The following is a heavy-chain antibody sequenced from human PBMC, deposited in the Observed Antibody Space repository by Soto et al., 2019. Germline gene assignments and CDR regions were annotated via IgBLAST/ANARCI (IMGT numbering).Heavy chain of an antibody. CDR3: ARWSLVVVPAPGFDP. V-gene: IGHV4-31*01. D-gene: IGHD2-2*01. CDR1: SGCSSSGGYY. J-gene: IGHJ5*02. CDR2: GYYSGNT. Sequence: SVTLSRTCTGGSGCSSSGGYYRRWLRQDLGKGLDWIGYGYYSGNTYYNRCLKSLVTISVDTSKNQLSLKLGSVSAADTAACYCARWSLVVVPAPGFDPWGRGTLVTVSP.